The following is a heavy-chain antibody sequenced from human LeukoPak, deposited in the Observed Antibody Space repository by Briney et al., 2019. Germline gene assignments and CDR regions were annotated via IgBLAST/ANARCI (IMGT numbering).Heavy chain of an antibody. V-gene: IGHV1-8*01. J-gene: IGHJ6*02. D-gene: IGHD3-16*02. CDR2: MNPNSGNT. Sequence: ASVKVSCKASGYTFTSYDINWVRQATGQGLEWMGWMNPNSGNTGYAQKLQGRVTMTTDTSTSTAYMELRSLRSDDTAVYYCARGFIRGMDVWGQGTTVTVSS. CDR1: GYTFTSYD. CDR3: ARGFIRGMDV.